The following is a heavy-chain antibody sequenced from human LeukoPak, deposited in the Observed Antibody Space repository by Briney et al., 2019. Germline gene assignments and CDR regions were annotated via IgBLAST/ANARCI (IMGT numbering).Heavy chain of an antibody. D-gene: IGHD3-3*01. CDR3: ARDPGVVAFHYLDF. J-gene: IGHJ4*02. CDR1: GFTFSNYA. CDR2: IGGSSGNT. Sequence: PGGSLRLSCAASGFTFSNYAMGWVRQAPGKGLEWVSAIGGSSGNTYYADSVKGRFTISRDNSKNTVYLQMNYLRADDTAVYYCARDPGVVAFHYLDFWGQGTLVTVSS. V-gene: IGHV3-23*01.